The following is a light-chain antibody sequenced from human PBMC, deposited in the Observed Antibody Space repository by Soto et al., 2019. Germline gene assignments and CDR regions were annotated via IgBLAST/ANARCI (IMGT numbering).Light chain of an antibody. J-gene: IGLJ3*02. V-gene: IGLV1-47*01. CDR2: RSN. CDR1: SSNIGGNS. Sequence: QSVMTQPPSVSAAPGQKVTISCSGSSSNIGGNSVSWYQQLPGTAPKLLIYRSNQRPSGVPDRFSGSKSGTSASLAISGLRSEDEADYYCAARDDSLSGHWVFGGGTKLTVL. CDR3: AARDDSLSGHWV.